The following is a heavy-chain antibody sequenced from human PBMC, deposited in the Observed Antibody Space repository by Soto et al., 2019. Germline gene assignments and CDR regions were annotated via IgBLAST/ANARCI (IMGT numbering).Heavy chain of an antibody. CDR3: AKAAYSSGPLAY. J-gene: IGHJ4*02. Sequence: GGSLRLSCAASGFTFDDYAMHWVRQAPGKGLEWVSGISWNSGSIGYADSVKGRFTISRDNAKNSLYLQMNSLRAEDTALYYCAKAAYSSGPLAYWGQGTLVTVSS. V-gene: IGHV3-9*01. CDR1: GFTFDDYA. CDR2: ISWNSGSI. D-gene: IGHD6-19*01.